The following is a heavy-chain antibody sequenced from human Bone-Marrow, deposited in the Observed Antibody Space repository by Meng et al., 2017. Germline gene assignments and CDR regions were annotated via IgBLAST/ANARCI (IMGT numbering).Heavy chain of an antibody. Sequence: GQLVESGGGLVQPGGSLRLYCADSGVTFSSYWMHWVRQAPGKGLVWVSRINSDGSSTSYADSMKGQFTISRDNAKNTLYLQMNSLRAEDTAVYYCARDDYGDRYWYFDLWGRGTLVTVSS. CDR3: ARDDYGDRYWYFDL. D-gene: IGHD4-17*01. J-gene: IGHJ2*01. CDR2: INSDGSST. CDR1: GVTFSSYW. V-gene: IGHV3/OR16-13*01.